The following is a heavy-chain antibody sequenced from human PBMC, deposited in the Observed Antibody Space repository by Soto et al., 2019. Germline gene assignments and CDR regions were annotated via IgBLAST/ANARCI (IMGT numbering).Heavy chain of an antibody. CDR2: IYYSGST. V-gene: IGHV4-59*01. CDR3: ARGPMVXVTAPNWFDP. Sequence: QVQLQESGPGLVKPSETLSLTCTVSGGSISSYYWSWIRQPPGKGLEWIGYIYYSGSTNYNPSLKSRVTISVDTSKNQFSLKLSSVTAADTAVYYCARGPMVXVTAPNWFDPWGQGTLVTVSS. CDR1: GGSISSYY. D-gene: IGHD2-21*02. J-gene: IGHJ5*02.